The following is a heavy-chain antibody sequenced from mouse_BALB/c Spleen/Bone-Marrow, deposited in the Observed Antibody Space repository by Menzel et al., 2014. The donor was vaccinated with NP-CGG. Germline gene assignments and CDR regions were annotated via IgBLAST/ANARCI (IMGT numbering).Heavy chain of an antibody. D-gene: IGHD4-1*01. CDR3: ARNANWLFTY. Sequence: VQLQQSGAELVRPGTSVKVSCKASGYAFTTYLIEWVKQRPGQGLEWIGVTNPGSGDTHYNEKFEDKATLTADKSSSTAYMQLSSLTSDDSAVYFCARNANWLFTYWGQGTLVTVSA. V-gene: IGHV1-54*01. J-gene: IGHJ3*01. CDR2: TNPGSGDT. CDR1: GYAFTTYL.